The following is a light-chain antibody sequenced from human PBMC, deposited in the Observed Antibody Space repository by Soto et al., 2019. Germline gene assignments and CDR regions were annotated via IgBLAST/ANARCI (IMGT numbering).Light chain of an antibody. CDR3: QQRSNWPSIT. Sequence: EVVLTQSPVTLSLSPGERATLSCRASQSVISTYLAWYQQKPGQAPRLLIYDASNRATGIPARFSGSGSGTDFTLTISSLEPEDFAVYYCQQRSNWPSITFGHGTRLEIK. J-gene: IGKJ5*01. V-gene: IGKV3-11*01. CDR1: QSVISTY. CDR2: DAS.